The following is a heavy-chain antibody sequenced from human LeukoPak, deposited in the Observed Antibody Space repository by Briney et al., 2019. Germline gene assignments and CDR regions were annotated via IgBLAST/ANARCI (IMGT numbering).Heavy chain of an antibody. J-gene: IGHJ4*02. D-gene: IGHD4-17*01. CDR3: AKHDYGDFLDY. Sequence: PGGSLRLSCAASGFTFSSCAMSWVRQAPGKGLEWVSAITGSVVSTCYADSVKGRFTISRDNSKNTLYLQMNSLRAEDTAVYYCAKHDYGDFLDYWGQGTLVTVSS. V-gene: IGHV3-23*01. CDR1: GFTFSSCA. CDR2: ITGSVVST.